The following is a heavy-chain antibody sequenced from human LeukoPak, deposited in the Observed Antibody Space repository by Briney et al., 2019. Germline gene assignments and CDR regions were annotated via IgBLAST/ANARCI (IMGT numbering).Heavy chain of an antibody. V-gene: IGHV3-23*01. Sequence: GGSLRLSCAASGFTFSSYAMSWVRQAPGEGLEWVSAISGSGGSTYYADSVKGRFTISRDNSKNTLYLQMNSLRAEDTAVYYCAKDRCSGGSCYGEFDPWGQGTLVTVSS. J-gene: IGHJ5*02. CDR3: AKDRCSGGSCYGEFDP. CDR1: GFTFSSYA. CDR2: ISGSGGST. D-gene: IGHD2-15*01.